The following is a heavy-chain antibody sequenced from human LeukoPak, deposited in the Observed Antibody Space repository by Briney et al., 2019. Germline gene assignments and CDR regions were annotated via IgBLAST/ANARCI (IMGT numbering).Heavy chain of an antibody. CDR3: ARVSGAQLELVDY. CDR1: GYTFTGYY. J-gene: IGHJ4*02. V-gene: IGHV1-8*02. CDR2: MNPNSGNT. Sequence: ASVKVSCKASGYTFTGYYMHWVRQATGQGLEWMGWMNPNSGNTGYAQKFQGRVTMTRNTSISTAYMELNSLRSEDTAVYYCARVSGAQLELVDYWGQGTLVTVSS. D-gene: IGHD1-1*01.